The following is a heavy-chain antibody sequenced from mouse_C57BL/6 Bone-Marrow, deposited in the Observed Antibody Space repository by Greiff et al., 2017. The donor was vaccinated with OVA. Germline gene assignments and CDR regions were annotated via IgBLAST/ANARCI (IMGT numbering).Heavy chain of an antibody. CDR3: ASHYYGSSYGY. Sequence: VQLQQPGAELVKPGASVKLSCKASGYTFTSYWMQWVKQRPGQGLEWIGEIDPSDSYTNYNQKFKGKATLTVDTSSSTAYMQLSSLTSEDSAVYYCASHYYGSSYGYWGQGTTLTVSS. J-gene: IGHJ2*01. CDR1: GYTFTSYW. D-gene: IGHD1-1*01. V-gene: IGHV1-50*01. CDR2: IDPSDSYT.